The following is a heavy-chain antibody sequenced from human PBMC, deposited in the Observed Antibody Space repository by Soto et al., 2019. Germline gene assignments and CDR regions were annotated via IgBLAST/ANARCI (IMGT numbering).Heavy chain of an antibody. CDR2: ISAYNGNT. CDR1: GYTFTSYG. Sequence: QVQLVQSGAEVKKPGASVKVSCKASGYTFTSYGISWVRQAPGQGLEWMGWISAYNGNTNYAQKLQGRVTMTTDTSTSTAYRELRSLRSDDTAVYYCARMEVLRFLEWSPYYYGMDVWGQGTSVTVSS. CDR3: ARMEVLRFLEWSPYYYGMDV. V-gene: IGHV1-18*01. J-gene: IGHJ6*02. D-gene: IGHD3-3*01.